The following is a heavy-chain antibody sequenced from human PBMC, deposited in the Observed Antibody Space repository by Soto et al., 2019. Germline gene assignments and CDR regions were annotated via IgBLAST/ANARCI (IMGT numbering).Heavy chain of an antibody. J-gene: IGHJ4*02. CDR3: ARVGDMYYYDSSGYFDY. Sequence: SETLSLTCAVKGGSFGGYYWSWIRQPPGKGLEWIGEINHSGSTNYNPSLKSRVTISVDTSKNQFSLKLSSVTAADTAVYYCARVGDMYYYDSSGYFDYWGQGTLVT. D-gene: IGHD3-22*01. CDR1: GGSFGGYY. V-gene: IGHV4-34*01. CDR2: INHSGST.